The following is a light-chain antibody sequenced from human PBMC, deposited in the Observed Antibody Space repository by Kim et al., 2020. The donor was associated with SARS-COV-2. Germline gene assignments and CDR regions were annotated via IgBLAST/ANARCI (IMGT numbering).Light chain of an antibody. CDR2: DAS. CDR3: YQYDYHTPWT. V-gene: IGKV1-33*01. J-gene: IGKJ1*01. Sequence: DIQMTQSPSSLSASVGDRVTITCQASQDISNYLNWYQQKPGKAPKLLIYDASNLETGVPSRFSGSGSGTDFTFTISSLQPEDIATYSYYQYDYHTPWTFGPG. CDR1: QDISNY.